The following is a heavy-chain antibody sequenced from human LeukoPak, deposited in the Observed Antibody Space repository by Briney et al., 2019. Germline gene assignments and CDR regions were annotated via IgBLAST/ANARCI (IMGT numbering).Heavy chain of an antibody. CDR2: IIPIFGTA. CDR3: AREAVDTAMVGQIDY. V-gene: IGHV1-69*13. J-gene: IGHJ4*02. D-gene: IGHD5-18*01. CDR1: GGAFSSYA. Sequence: SVKVSCKASGGAFSSYAISWVRQAPGQGLEWMGGIIPIFGTANYAQKFQGRVTITADESTSTAYMELSSLRSEDTAVYYCAREAVDTAMVGQIDYWGQGTLVTVSS.